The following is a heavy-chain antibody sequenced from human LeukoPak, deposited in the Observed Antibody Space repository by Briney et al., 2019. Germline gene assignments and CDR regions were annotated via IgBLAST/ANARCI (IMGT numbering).Heavy chain of an antibody. V-gene: IGHV4-59*01. J-gene: IGHJ4*02. CDR1: GGSIRSYY. CDR3: ARDPYGEGIDY. Sequence: SETLSLTCTVSGGSIRSYYWSWIRQPPGKGLEWIGYIYYSGSTNYNPSLKSRVTISVDTSKNQFSLKLSSVTAADTAVYYCARDPYGEGIDYWGQGTLVTVSS. D-gene: IGHD3-10*01. CDR2: IYYSGST.